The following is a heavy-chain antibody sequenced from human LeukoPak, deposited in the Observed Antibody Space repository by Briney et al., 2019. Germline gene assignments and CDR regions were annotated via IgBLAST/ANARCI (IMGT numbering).Heavy chain of an antibody. J-gene: IGHJ6*03. CDR3: ARDSPNSYYYYYYMDV. CDR1: GGSISSGSYY. V-gene: IGHV4-61*02. D-gene: IGHD2/OR15-2a*01. CDR2: IYTSGST. Sequence: PSETLSLTCTVSGGSISSGSYYWSWIRQPAGKGLEWIGRIYTSGSTNYNPSLKSRVTISVDTSKNQFSLKLSSVTAADTAVYYCARDSPNSYYYYYYMDVWGKGTTVTVSS.